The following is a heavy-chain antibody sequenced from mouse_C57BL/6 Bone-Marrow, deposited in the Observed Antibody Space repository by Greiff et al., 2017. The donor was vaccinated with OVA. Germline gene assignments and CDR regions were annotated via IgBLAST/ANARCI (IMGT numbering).Heavy chain of an antibody. J-gene: IGHJ3*01. Sequence: QVQLQQPGAELVKPGASVKGSCKASGYTFPSYWMHWVKQRPGQGLEWIGRIHPSDSDTNYNQKFKGKATLTVDKSSSTAYMQLSSVTSEDSAVYYCAIGYYGSSYGFAYWGQGTLVTVSA. CDR2: IHPSDSDT. V-gene: IGHV1-74*01. CDR3: AIGYYGSSYGFAY. CDR1: GYTFPSYW. D-gene: IGHD1-1*01.